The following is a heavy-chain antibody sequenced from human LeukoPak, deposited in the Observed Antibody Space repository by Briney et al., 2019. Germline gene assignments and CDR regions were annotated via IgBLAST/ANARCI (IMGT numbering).Heavy chain of an antibody. CDR1: GFTFRNYG. Sequence: GGSLRLSCATSGFTFRNYGMHWVRQATGKGLECVSFIWSDGNNRFYADSVKGRFTISRDNSKNMLYLQMNSLRPEDTAVYYCAKDPGASVSGFHMDVWGKGTTVIVSS. V-gene: IGHV3-30*02. D-gene: IGHD2-8*02. CDR3: AKDPGASVSGFHMDV. CDR2: IWSDGNNR. J-gene: IGHJ6*03.